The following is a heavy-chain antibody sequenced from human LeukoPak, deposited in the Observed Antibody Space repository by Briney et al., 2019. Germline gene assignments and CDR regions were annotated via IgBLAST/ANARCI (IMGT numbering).Heavy chain of an antibody. CDR2: IHYSGTT. Sequence: SETLSLTCNVSGGSISDNDYSWDWIRQPPGKGLEWMGCIHYSGTTYSNPYLKSRISISVDTSKSQFSLKLRSVTAADTAVYYCARRYYFWGQGTLVTVSS. CDR3: ARRYYF. V-gene: IGHV4-39*01. D-gene: IGHD1-14*01. J-gene: IGHJ4*02. CDR1: GGSISDNDYS.